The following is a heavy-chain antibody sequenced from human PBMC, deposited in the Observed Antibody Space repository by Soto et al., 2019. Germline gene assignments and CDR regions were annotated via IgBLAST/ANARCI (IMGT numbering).Heavy chain of an antibody. Sequence: ASVKVSCKASGYTFTSYGISWVRQAPGQGLEWMGWISGYNGNTKYAQKLQGRVTMTTDTSTSTAYMELSSLRSEDTAVYYCAGLYSGSYPADFQYYYYGMDVWGQGTTVTVSS. V-gene: IGHV1-18*01. J-gene: IGHJ6*02. CDR3: AGLYSGSYPADFQYYYYGMDV. CDR2: ISGYNGNT. CDR1: GYTFTSYG. D-gene: IGHD1-26*01.